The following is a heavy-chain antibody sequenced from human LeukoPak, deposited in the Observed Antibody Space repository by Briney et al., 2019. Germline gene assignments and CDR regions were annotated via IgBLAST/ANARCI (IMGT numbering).Heavy chain of an antibody. V-gene: IGHV3-23*01. Sequence: GGSLRLSCAASGFTFSSYAMSWVRQAPGKGLEWVSGISGGGGDTYYADSVKGRFTISRDNSKNTLYLEMNSLRAEDTAVYYCAQREGYTSGGYWGQGTLVTVSS. CDR1: GFTFSSYA. D-gene: IGHD5-18*01. CDR2: ISGGGGDT. CDR3: AQREGYTSGGY. J-gene: IGHJ4*02.